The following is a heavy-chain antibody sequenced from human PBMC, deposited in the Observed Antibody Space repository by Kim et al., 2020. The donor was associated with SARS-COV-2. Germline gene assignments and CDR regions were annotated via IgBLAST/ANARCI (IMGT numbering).Heavy chain of an antibody. J-gene: IGHJ6*02. V-gene: IGHV5-10-1*01. D-gene: IGHD6-19*01. CDR3: ARRRVAGPYYYYGMDV. Sequence: SFQGHVTISADKSISTAYLQWSSLKASDTAMYYCARRRVAGPYYYYGMDVWGQGTTVTVSS.